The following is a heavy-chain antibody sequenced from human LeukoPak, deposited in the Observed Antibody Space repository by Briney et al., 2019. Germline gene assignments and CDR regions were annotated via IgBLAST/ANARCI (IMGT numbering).Heavy chain of an antibody. CDR3: AKDSIVDTAINFDY. CDR1: GFIFDSYS. Sequence: PGGSLRLSCAASGFIFDSYSMNWVRQAPGKGLEWVSYISSGGRTINYADSVKGRFAISRDNSKNTLYLQMNSLRAEDTAVYYCAKDSIVDTAINFDYWGQGTLVTVSS. D-gene: IGHD5-18*01. V-gene: IGHV3-48*01. CDR2: ISSGGRTI. J-gene: IGHJ4*02.